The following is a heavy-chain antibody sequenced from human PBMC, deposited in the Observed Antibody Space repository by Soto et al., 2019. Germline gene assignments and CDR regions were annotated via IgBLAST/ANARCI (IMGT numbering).Heavy chain of an antibody. D-gene: IGHD3-16*01. CDR3: ASLQAVLGFLGPQPSPLIDP. Sequence: PSETLSLTCSVSGGSVSSSSYYWGWIRQSPGKGLEWIGSIYYSGTTYYNPSLKSRVTISVDTSKNQFSLKLSSVTAADTAVFYCASLQAVLGFLGPQPSPLIDPWGHGTLVTVSS. V-gene: IGHV4-39*01. J-gene: IGHJ5*02. CDR1: GGSVSSSSYY. CDR2: IYYSGTT.